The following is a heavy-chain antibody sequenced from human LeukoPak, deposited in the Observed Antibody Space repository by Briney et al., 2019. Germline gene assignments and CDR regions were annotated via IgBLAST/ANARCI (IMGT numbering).Heavy chain of an antibody. CDR3: ARGATVVTYYFDY. CDR2: IYTSGST. Sequence: PSETLSLTCTVSGGSISSYYWSWIRRPAGKGLEWIGRIYTSGSTNYNPSLKSRVTMSVDTSKNQFSLKLSSVTAADTAVYYCARGATVVTYYFDYWGQGTLVTVSS. CDR1: GGSISSYY. J-gene: IGHJ4*02. D-gene: IGHD4-23*01. V-gene: IGHV4-4*07.